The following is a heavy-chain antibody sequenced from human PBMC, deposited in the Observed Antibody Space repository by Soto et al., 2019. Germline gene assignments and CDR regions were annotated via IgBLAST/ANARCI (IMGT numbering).Heavy chain of an antibody. CDR2: IYWSDDK. V-gene: IGHV2-5*01. J-gene: IGHJ4*02. CDR3: AHSPGGEHDFDY. Sequence: SGPTLVNPTQTLTLTCTFSGFSLSTSGVGVGWIRQPPGKALEWLALIYWSDDKRYSPSLKSRLTITKDTSKNQVVLTMTNMDPVDTATYYCAHSPGGEHDFDYWGQGTLVTVSS. CDR1: GFSLSTSGVG. D-gene: IGHD2-21*01.